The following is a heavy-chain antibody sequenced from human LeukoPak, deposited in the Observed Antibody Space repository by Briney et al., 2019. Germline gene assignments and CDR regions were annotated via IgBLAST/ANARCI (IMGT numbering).Heavy chain of an antibody. V-gene: IGHV1-46*01. D-gene: IGHD2-15*01. CDR1: GYTFTSYY. CDR3: ARDCVGCYYFDY. CDR2: INPSGGST. J-gene: IGHJ4*02. Sequence: ASAKVSCKASGYTFTSYYMHWVRQAPGQGLEWMGIINPSGGSTSYAQKFQGRVTMTRDMSTSTVYMELSSLRSEDTAVYYCARDCVGCYYFDYWGQGTLVTVSS.